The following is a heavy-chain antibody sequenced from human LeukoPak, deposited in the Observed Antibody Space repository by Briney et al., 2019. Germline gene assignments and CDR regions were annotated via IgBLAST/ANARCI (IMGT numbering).Heavy chain of an antibody. Sequence: PGGSLRLPCAASGFTFSSFSMNWVRQAPGKGLEWVSYISSSRGAIYYADSVKGRFTISRDNAKNSLYLQMNSLRDEDTAVYYCARGLLLWFGELSQPFDYWGQGTLVTVSS. V-gene: IGHV3-48*02. CDR1: GFTFSSFS. D-gene: IGHD3-10*01. J-gene: IGHJ4*02. CDR2: ISSSRGAI. CDR3: ARGLLLWFGELSQPFDY.